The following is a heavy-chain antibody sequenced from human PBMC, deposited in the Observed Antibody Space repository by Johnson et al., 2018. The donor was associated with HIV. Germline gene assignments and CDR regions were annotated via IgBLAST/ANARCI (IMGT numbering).Heavy chain of an antibody. V-gene: IGHV3-66*01. D-gene: IGHD3-22*01. CDR3: ARLIAVVIDGFDI. CDR2: IYTGGST. Sequence: VQLVESGGGLVHPGGSLRLSCAASGFTVSTNYMSWVRQAPGKGLEWVSLIYTGGSTFYADSVKGRFTISRDNAKNSLYLQMNTLRAEDTAVYYCARLIAVVIDGFDIWGQGTMVTVSA. CDR1: GFTVSTNY. J-gene: IGHJ3*02.